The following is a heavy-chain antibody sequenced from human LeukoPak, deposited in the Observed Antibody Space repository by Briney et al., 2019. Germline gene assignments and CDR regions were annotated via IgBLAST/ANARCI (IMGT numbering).Heavy chain of an antibody. J-gene: IGHJ4*02. CDR3: ATRALTAARSVFDY. CDR1: GFTFSSYW. CDR2: IKQDGREQ. Sequence: GGSLRPSCAAAGFTFSSYWMTWVRQAPGKVLEWVANIKQDGREQFYVDSVKGRFTISRDNAKNSLYLQMNSLRVEDTGVYHCATRALTAARSVFDYWGQGTVVTVSS. D-gene: IGHD6-6*01. V-gene: IGHV3-7*05.